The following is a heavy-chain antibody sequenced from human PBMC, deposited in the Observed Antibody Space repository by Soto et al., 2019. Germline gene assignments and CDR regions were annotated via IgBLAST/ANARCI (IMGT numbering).Heavy chain of an antibody. J-gene: IGHJ3*02. Sequence: SVKVSCKASGGTLSSYAISWVRQAPGQGLEWMGGIIPIFGTANYAQKFQGRVTITADESTSTAYMELSSLRSEDTAVYYCASHRWSGLSFDAFDIWGQGTMVTVSS. CDR1: GGTLSSYA. CDR3: ASHRWSGLSFDAFDI. CDR2: IIPIFGTA. D-gene: IGHD3-3*01. V-gene: IGHV1-69*13.